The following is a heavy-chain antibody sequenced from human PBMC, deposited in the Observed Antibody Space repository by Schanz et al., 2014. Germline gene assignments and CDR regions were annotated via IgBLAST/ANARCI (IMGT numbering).Heavy chain of an antibody. CDR2: INPNSGGT. V-gene: IGHV1-2*06. J-gene: IGHJ6*02. CDR1: GYTFTDYY. CDR3: ARALFGSGHGDV. Sequence: QVQLVQSGAEVKKLGASVKVSCKASGYTFTDYYMHWVRQAPGQGLEWMGRINPNSGGTNYAQKFQGRVTMTSNTSISTAYMELNSLRSDDTAVYYCARALFGSGHGDVWGQGTTVTVSS. D-gene: IGHD3-10*01.